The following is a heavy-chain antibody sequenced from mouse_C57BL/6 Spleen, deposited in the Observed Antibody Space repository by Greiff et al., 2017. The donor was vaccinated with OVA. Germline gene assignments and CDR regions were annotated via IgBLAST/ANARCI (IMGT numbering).Heavy chain of an antibody. CDR1: GFTFSDYG. V-gene: IGHV5-17*01. CDR3: AIYDYDEGDY. D-gene: IGHD2-4*01. J-gene: IGHJ2*01. Sequence: EVNVVESGGGLVKPGGSLKLSCAASGFTFSDYGMHWVRQAPEKGLEWVAYISSGSSTIYYADTVKGRFTISRDNAKNTLFLQMTSLRSEDTAMYYCAIYDYDEGDYWGQGTTLTVSS. CDR2: ISSGSSTI.